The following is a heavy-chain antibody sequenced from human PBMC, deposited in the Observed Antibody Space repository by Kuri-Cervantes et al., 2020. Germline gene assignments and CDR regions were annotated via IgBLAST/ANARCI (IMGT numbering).Heavy chain of an antibody. Sequence: ETLSLTCAVSGFTFRHYAMSWVRQAPGKGLECVSGISGSGDNTYYPGSVKGRFTISRDNPKNTLYLQMNSLRAEDTAVYYCARDGGSSSWYSLDGGMDVWGQGTTVTVSS. D-gene: IGHD6-13*01. CDR2: ISGSGDNT. CDR3: ARDGGSSSWYSLDGGMDV. V-gene: IGHV3-23*01. J-gene: IGHJ6*02. CDR1: GFTFRHYA.